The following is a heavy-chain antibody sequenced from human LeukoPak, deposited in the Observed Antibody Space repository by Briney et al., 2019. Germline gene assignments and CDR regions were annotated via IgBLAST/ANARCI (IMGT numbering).Heavy chain of an antibody. CDR1: GGTFSSYA. V-gene: IGHV1-69*04. D-gene: IGHD3-10*01. CDR3: ALYYYGSGSLQRPPDY. Sequence: GASVKVSCKASGGTFSSYAISWVRQAPGQGLEWMGRIIPILGIANYAQKFQGRVTITADKSTSTAYMELSSLRSEDTAVYYCALYYYGSGSLQRPPDYWGQGTLVTVSS. CDR2: IIPILGIA. J-gene: IGHJ4*02.